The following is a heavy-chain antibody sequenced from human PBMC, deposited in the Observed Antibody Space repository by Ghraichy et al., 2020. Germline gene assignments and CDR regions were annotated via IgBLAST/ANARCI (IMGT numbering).Heavy chain of an antibody. D-gene: IGHD1-26*01. V-gene: IGHV4-34*01. CDR1: GGSFSGYY. J-gene: IGHJ6*02. Sequence: SETLSLTCAVYGGSFSGYYWSWIRQPPGKGLEWIGEINHSGSTNYNPSLKSRVTISVDTSKNQFSLKLSSVTAADTAVYYCARGFGGGGSYLRFYYYGMDVWGQGTTVTVSS. CDR3: ARGFGGGGSYLRFYYYGMDV. CDR2: INHSGST.